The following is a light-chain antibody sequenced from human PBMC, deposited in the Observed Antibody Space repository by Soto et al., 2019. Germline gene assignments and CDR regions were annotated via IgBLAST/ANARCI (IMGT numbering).Light chain of an antibody. Sequence: QSVLTQPPSASGTPGQGVPISCSGITSNIGSNTVNWYQQLPGTAPKLLIYNNNQRPSGVPDRFSGSKSGTSASLAIGGLQSEDEADYYCAAWDDSLNGHVFGTGTKVTVL. J-gene: IGLJ1*01. CDR3: AAWDDSLNGHV. CDR1: TSNIGSNT. CDR2: NNN. V-gene: IGLV1-44*01.